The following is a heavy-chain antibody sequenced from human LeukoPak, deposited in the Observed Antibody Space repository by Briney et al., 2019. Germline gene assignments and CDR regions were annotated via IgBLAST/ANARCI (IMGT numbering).Heavy chain of an antibody. J-gene: IGHJ4*02. CDR1: GFTFSSYA. Sequence: PGGSLRLSCAASGFTFSSYAMNWVRRAPGKGLEWVSGISGSGGSTYHADSVKGRFTISRDKSKNTLYLQMNSLRAEDTAVYYCAKDRQQLVDYYFDFWGQGTLVTVSS. CDR2: ISGSGGST. D-gene: IGHD6-13*01. CDR3: AKDRQQLVDYYFDF. V-gene: IGHV3-23*01.